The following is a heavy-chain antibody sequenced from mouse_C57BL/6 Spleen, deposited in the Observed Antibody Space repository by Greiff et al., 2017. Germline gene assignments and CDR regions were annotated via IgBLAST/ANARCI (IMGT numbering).Heavy chain of an antibody. J-gene: IGHJ3*01. D-gene: IGHD2-1*01. CDR1: GYTFTSYW. V-gene: IGHV1-53*01. CDR2: INPSNGGT. Sequence: VQLQQPGTALVKPGASVKLSCKASGYTFTSYWLHWVKQRPGQGLEWIGNINPSNGGTNYNEKFKSKATLTVDKSSSTAYMQLSSLTSEDSAVYYCARSGGNYEAWFAYWGQGTLVTVSA. CDR3: ARSGGNYEAWFAY.